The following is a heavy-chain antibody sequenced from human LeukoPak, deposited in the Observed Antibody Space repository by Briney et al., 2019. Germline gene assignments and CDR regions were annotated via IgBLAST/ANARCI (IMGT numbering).Heavy chain of an antibody. CDR2: INPNSGGT. CDR1: GYTFTGYY. Sequence: ASVKVPCKASGYTFTGYYMHWVRQAPGQGLEWMGWINPNSGGTNYAQKFQGRVTMTRDTSISTAYMELSRLRSDDTAVYYCARVGLTMVRGVKGWFDPWGQGTLVTVSS. V-gene: IGHV1-2*02. CDR3: ARVGLTMVRGVKGWFDP. J-gene: IGHJ5*02. D-gene: IGHD3-10*01.